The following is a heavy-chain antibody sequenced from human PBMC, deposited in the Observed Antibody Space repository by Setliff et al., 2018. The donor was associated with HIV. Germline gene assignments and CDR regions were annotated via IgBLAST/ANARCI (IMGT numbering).Heavy chain of an antibody. Sequence: SETLSLTCSVSGVSTSSSTYYWGWIRQPPGKGLEWIGYIFYTGSTYYNPSLKSRVTISVDMSNNQFSLKVTSVTAADTAVYYCARGASGEYYFDYWGQGTPVTVSS. CDR3: ARGASGEYYFDY. D-gene: IGHD3-10*01. V-gene: IGHV4-39*07. CDR2: IFYTGST. J-gene: IGHJ4*02. CDR1: GVSTSSSTYY.